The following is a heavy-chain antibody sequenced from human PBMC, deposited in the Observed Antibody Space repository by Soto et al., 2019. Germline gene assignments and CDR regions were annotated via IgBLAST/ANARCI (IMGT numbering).Heavy chain of an antibody. D-gene: IGHD2-2*01. Sequence: QVQLVQSRAEVKKPGSSVKVSCKASGGTFGSYAISWVRQAPGQGLEWMGGIIPIPGTANYAQKFQGRVTIAADESTRTAYMELSSLRSEDTAVYYCARSQGSSTSLEIYYYYYYGMDVWGQGTTVTVSS. J-gene: IGHJ6*02. CDR3: ARSQGSSTSLEIYYYYYYGMDV. CDR1: GGTFGSYA. V-gene: IGHV1-69*01. CDR2: IIPIPGTA.